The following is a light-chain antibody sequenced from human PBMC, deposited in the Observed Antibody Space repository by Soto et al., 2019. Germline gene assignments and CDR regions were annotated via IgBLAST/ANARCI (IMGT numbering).Light chain of an antibody. CDR3: QSYDSSLNGWV. Sequence: QSVLTQPPSVSGAPGQRVTISCTGSSSNIGAGYHVHWYQQLPGTAPKLLIYGNSNRPSGVPDRFSGSKSGTSASLAITGLQAEDEGDYYCQSYDSSLNGWVFGGGTKRTVL. V-gene: IGLV1-40*01. J-gene: IGLJ3*02. CDR2: GNS. CDR1: SSNIGAGYH.